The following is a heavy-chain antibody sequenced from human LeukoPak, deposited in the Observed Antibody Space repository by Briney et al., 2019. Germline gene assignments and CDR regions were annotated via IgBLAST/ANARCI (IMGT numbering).Heavy chain of an antibody. CDR1: GASISSSNW. V-gene: IGHV4-4*02. CDR2: INHSGTT. CDR3: ARDGSYSGDRPLDY. D-gene: IGHD4-11*01. Sequence: SGTLSLTCAVSGASISSSNWLSWVRQPPGKGLEWIGDINHSGTTNYNPSLKSRVTISVDTSKNQFSLKLTSVTAADTAVYYCARDGSYSGDRPLDYWGQGTLVTVSS. J-gene: IGHJ4*02.